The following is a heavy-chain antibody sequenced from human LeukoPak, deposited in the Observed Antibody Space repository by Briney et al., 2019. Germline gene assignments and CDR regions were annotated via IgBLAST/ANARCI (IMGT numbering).Heavy chain of an antibody. CDR1: GFTFSSYS. Sequence: GGSLRLSCAASGFTFSSYSMNWARQARGKGLEWVSYICSSSSTIYYEDSVKGRFTISRYNAKNSLYLQMNSLRAEDKAVYYCARDKCGSQPLDYWGQGTLVTVSS. V-gene: IGHV3-48*01. J-gene: IGHJ4*02. D-gene: IGHD6-25*01. CDR3: ARDKCGSQPLDY. CDR2: ICSSSSTI.